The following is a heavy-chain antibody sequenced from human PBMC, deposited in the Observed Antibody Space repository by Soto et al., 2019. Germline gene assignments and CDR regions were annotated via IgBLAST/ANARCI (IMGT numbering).Heavy chain of an antibody. J-gene: IGHJ4*02. Sequence: SLKVSCKASGFTFTRSAMQWVRQARGQRLEWIGWIVVGSGNTNYAQKFQERVTITRDMSTSTAYMELSSLRSEDTAVYYCAADRDYYDSSGYPAALDYWGQGTLVTVSS. V-gene: IGHV1-58*02. CDR1: GFTFTRSA. CDR3: AADRDYYDSSGYPAALDY. D-gene: IGHD3-22*01. CDR2: IVVGSGNT.